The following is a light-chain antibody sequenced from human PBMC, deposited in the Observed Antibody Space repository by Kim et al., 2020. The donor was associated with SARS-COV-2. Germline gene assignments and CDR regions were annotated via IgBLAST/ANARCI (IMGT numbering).Light chain of an antibody. CDR2: DAS. J-gene: IGKJ1*01. CDR3: QHCDPYST. Sequence: SASVGDRVTITCRASQSIGNWLAWYQQRPGKAPKLLIYDASSLAFGVPSRFSGSGSGTEFTLTMNSLQPDDFATYYCQHCDPYSTFGQGTKVDIK. V-gene: IGKV1-5*01. CDR1: QSIGNW.